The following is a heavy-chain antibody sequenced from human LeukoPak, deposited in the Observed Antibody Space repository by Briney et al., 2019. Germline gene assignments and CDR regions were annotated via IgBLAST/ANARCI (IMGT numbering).Heavy chain of an antibody. J-gene: IGHJ4*02. D-gene: IGHD1-26*01. CDR2: IVGSGYTT. V-gene: IGHV3-23*01. Sequence: GGSLRLSCAASGFTFSNYAMSWVRQAPGKGLEWVSAIVGSGYTTYYADSVKGRFTISRDNSKNTLYLQMNSLRAEDTAVYYCAKDLLLGELNLLFDYWGQGTLVTVSS. CDR3: AKDLLLGELNLLFDY. CDR1: GFTFSNYA.